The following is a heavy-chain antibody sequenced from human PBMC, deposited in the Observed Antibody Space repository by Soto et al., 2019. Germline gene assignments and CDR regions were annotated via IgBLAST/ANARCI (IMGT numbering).Heavy chain of an antibody. D-gene: IGHD5-12*01. CDR2: IYSSGST. J-gene: IGHJ4*02. CDR1: GASITIGGYY. V-gene: IGHV4-31*03. Sequence: SETLSLTCSGSGASITIGGYYLSWIRQHPVRGLEWIGYIYSSGSTYYNPSLKSRLDMSVDTSKNQFSLKLRSVTAADSAIYYCARDGGRGGLRLDFWGQGARLTVSS. CDR3: ARDGGRGGLRLDF.